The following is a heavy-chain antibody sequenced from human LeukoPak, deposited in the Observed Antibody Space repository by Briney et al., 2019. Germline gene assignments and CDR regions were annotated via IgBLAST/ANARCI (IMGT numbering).Heavy chain of an antibody. Sequence: SVKVSCKASGGTFSSYTISWVRQAPGQGLELMGRIIPILGIANYAQKFQGRVTITADKSTSTAYMELSSLRSEDTAVYYCARDGHSSPMVDYWGQGTLVTVSS. V-gene: IGHV1-69*04. CDR3: ARDGHSSPMVDY. J-gene: IGHJ4*02. CDR2: IIPILGIA. CDR1: GGTFSSYT. D-gene: IGHD6-13*01.